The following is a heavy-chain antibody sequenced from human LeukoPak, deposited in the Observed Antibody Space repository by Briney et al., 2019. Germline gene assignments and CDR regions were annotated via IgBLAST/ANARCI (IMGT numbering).Heavy chain of an antibody. CDR2: IYSGGST. V-gene: IGHV3-66*01. J-gene: IGHJ5*02. Sequence: GGSLRLSCAASGFTVSSNYMSWVRQAPGKGLEWVSVIYSGGSTYYADPVKGRFTISRDNSKNTLYLQMNSLRAEDTAVYYCARNQAGDWFDPWGQGTLVTVSS. CDR3: ARNQAGDWFDP. CDR1: GFTVSSNY.